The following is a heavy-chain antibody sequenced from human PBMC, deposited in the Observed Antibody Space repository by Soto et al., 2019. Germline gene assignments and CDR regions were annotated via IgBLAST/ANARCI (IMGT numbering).Heavy chain of an antibody. V-gene: IGHV3-33*01. D-gene: IGHD3-22*01. CDR3: ARGAHYYDSSGYYYPFYYGMDV. CDR1: GFTFSSYG. CDR2: IWYDGSNK. J-gene: IGHJ6*02. Sequence: GGSLRLSCAASGFTFSSYGMHWVRQAPGKGLEWVAVIWYDGSNKYYADSVKGRFTISRDNSKNTLYLQMNSLRADDTAVYYCARGAHYYDSSGYYYPFYYGMDVWGQGTTVTVSS.